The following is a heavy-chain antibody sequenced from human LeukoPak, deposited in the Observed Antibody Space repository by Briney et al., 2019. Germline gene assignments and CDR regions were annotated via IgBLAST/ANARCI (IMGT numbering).Heavy chain of an antibody. CDR3: ARRGMTPVLGDV. J-gene: IGHJ6*04. CDR2: IYYSGST. CDR1: GGSISSSSYY. Sequence: PSETLSLTCTVSGGSISSSSYYWGWIRQPPGKGLEWIGSIYYSGSTYYNPSLKSRVTISVDTSKNQFSLKLSSVTAADTAVYYCARRGMTPVLGDVWGKGTTVTVSS. V-gene: IGHV4-39*01. D-gene: IGHD3-16*01.